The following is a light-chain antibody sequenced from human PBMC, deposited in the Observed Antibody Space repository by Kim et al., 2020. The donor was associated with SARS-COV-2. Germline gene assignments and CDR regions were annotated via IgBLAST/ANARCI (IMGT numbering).Light chain of an antibody. V-gene: IGKV3-20*01. CDR1: QSVSSSY. Sequence: EIVLTQSPGTLSLSPGERATLSCRASQSVSSSYLAWYHQKTGQAPRLLIYGASSRATGIPDRFSGSGSGTDFTLTISRLEPEDFAVYYCQQYSSSPRITFRQGTPLEI. J-gene: IGKJ5*01. CDR2: GAS. CDR3: QQYSSSPRIT.